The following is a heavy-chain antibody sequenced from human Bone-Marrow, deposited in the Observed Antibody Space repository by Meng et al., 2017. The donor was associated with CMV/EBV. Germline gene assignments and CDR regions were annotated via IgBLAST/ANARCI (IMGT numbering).Heavy chain of an antibody. CDR1: GFTVSSNY. V-gene: IGHV3-21*01. CDR3: ARDLGYCTNGVCSMDY. CDR2: ISSSSSYI. Sequence: GESLKISCAASGFTVSSNYMSWVRQAPGKGLEWVSSISSSSSYIYYADSAKGRFTISRDNAKNSLYLQMNSLRAEDTAVYYCARDLGYCTNGVCSMDYWGQGTLVTVSS. D-gene: IGHD2-8*01. J-gene: IGHJ4*02.